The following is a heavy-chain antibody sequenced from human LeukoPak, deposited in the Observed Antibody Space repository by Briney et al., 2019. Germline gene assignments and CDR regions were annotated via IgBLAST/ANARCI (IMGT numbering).Heavy chain of an antibody. V-gene: IGHV3-30-3*01. CDR2: ISYDGNSE. CDR3: ARDPHRTYTTKWYGYFQH. D-gene: IGHD3-16*01. CDR1: GFTFSVYA. Sequence: GGSLRLSCAASGFTFSVYAMHWVRQAPGRGLEWVTLISYDGNSEYYTDSVRGRFTVSRDNSNNMLYLQMHSLRAEDTAIYYCARDPHRTYTTKWYGYFQHWGQGTLVTVSS. J-gene: IGHJ1*01.